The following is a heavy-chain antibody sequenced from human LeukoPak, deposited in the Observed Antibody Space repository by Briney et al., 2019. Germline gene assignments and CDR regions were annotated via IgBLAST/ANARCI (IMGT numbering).Heavy chain of an antibody. Sequence: GASVKVSCKVSGYTLTELSMHWVRQAPGKGLEWMGGFDPEDGETIYAQKFQGRVTMTEDTSTDTAYMELSSLRSEDTAVYYCARPLMYYYGSETYFWFDPWGQGTLVTVSS. V-gene: IGHV1-24*01. CDR2: FDPEDGET. J-gene: IGHJ5*02. CDR1: GYTLTELS. D-gene: IGHD3-10*01. CDR3: ARPLMYYYGSETYFWFDP.